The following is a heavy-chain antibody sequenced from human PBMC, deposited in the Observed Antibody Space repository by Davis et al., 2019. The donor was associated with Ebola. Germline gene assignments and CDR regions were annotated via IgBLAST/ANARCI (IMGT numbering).Heavy chain of an antibody. V-gene: IGHV1-2*02. CDR2: INPNSGGT. D-gene: IGHD3-16*02. J-gene: IGHJ6*02. Sequence: ASVKVSCKASGYTFTGYYMHWVRQAPGQGLEWMGWINPNSGGTNYAQKFQGRVTMTRDTSISTAYMELSRLRSDDTAVYYCAREERGHDYIWGSYRNYYYGMDVWGQGTTVTVSS. CDR3: AREERGHDYIWGSYRNYYYGMDV. CDR1: GYTFTGYY.